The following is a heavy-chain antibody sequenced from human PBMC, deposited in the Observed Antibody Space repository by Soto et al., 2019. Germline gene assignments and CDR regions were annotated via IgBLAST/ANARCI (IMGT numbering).Heavy chain of an antibody. Sequence: SETLSLTCTVSGGSISDISYCWGWIRQPPGKGLQWIGCMFYSGATYYNPSLKNRVTLSVDTSNNEFSLKLVSVTAPDTAVYYCARHKSGSDWLDPWGHVTLVTVSS. J-gene: IGHJ5*02. V-gene: IGHV4-39*01. CDR2: MFYSGAT. CDR1: GGSISDISYC. D-gene: IGHD2-15*01. CDR3: ARHKSGSDWLDP.